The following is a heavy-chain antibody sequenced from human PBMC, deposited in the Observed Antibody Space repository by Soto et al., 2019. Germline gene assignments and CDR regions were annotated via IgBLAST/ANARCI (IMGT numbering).Heavy chain of an antibody. V-gene: IGHV1-69*12. D-gene: IGHD5-12*01. CDR1: GGTFSNHA. CDR2: IIPIFGTT. CDR3: ATDQNREGTYDGNSLDY. Sequence: QVQVVQSGAEVKRPGSSVKVSCTASGGTFSNHAINWVRQAPGQGLEWMGVIIPIFGTTDYAQEFQGRVSFTADESTTTAYMGRSSLKSEDTAMYYCATDQNREGTYDGNSLDYWGQGTLLNVSS. J-gene: IGHJ4*02.